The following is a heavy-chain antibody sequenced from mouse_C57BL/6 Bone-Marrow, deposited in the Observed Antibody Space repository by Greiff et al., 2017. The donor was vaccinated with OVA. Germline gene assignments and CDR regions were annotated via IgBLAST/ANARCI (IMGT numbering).Heavy chain of an antibody. CDR3: ARRDMATTGFDY. CDR1: GYAFSSYW. D-gene: IGHD2-2*01. J-gene: IGHJ2*01. V-gene: IGHV1-80*01. CDR2: IYPGDGDT. Sequence: QVQLQQSGAELVKPGASVKISCKASGYAFSSYWMNWVKQRPGKGLEWIGQIYPGDGDTNYNGKFKGKATLTADKSSSTAYMQLSSLTSEDSAVYFCARRDMATTGFDYWGQGTTLTVSS.